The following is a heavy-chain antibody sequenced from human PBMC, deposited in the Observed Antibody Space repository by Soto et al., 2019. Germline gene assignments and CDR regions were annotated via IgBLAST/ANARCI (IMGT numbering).Heavy chain of an antibody. Sequence: SVKVSCKASGGTFSSYAISWVRQAPGQGLEWMGGIIPIFGTANYAQKFQGRVTITADESTSAAYMELSSLRSEDTAVYYCARDRPALLLTYYGMDVWGQGTTVTVSS. V-gene: IGHV1-69*13. CDR1: GGTFSSYA. J-gene: IGHJ6*02. CDR2: IIPIFGTA. D-gene: IGHD2-15*01. CDR3: ARDRPALLLTYYGMDV.